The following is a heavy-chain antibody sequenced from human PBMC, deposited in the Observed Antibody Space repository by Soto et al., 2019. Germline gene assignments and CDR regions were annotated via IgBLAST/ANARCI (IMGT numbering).Heavy chain of an antibody. V-gene: IGHV4-59*12. CDR3: ARDGRIQLSTLDYGMDV. Sequence: PSETLSLTCTVSGGSISSYYWSWIRQPPGKGLEWIGYIYYSGSTNYNPSLKSRVTISVDTSKNQFSLKLSSVTAADTAVYYCARDGRIQLSTLDYGMDVWGQGTTVTVSS. D-gene: IGHD5-18*01. CDR1: GGSISSYY. CDR2: IYYSGST. J-gene: IGHJ6*02.